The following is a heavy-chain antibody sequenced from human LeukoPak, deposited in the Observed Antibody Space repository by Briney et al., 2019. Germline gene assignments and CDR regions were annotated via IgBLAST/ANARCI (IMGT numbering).Heavy chain of an antibody. CDR2: IYYSGST. V-gene: IGHV4-39*01. Sequence: PSETLSLTCTVSGGSISSSSYYWGWTRQPPGKGLEWIGSIYYSGSTYYNPSLKSRVTISVDTSKNQFSLKLSSVTAADTAVYYCARQSDYYGSGRPFIVNYYFDYWGQGTLVTVSS. J-gene: IGHJ4*02. CDR1: GGSISSSSYY. CDR3: ARQSDYYGSGRPFIVNYYFDY. D-gene: IGHD3-10*01.